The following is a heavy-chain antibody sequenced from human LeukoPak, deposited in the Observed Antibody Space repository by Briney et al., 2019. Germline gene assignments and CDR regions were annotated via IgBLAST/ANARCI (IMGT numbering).Heavy chain of an antibody. J-gene: IGHJ4*02. Sequence: SETLSLTCTVSGGSISSSSYYWGWIRQPPGKGLEWIGGIYYSGSTYYNPSLKSRVTISVDTSKNQFSLKLSSVTAADTAVYYCAREGRVGAFDYWGQGTLVTVSS. CDR2: IYYSGST. V-gene: IGHV4-39*07. D-gene: IGHD1-26*01. CDR3: AREGRVGAFDY. CDR1: GGSISSSSYY.